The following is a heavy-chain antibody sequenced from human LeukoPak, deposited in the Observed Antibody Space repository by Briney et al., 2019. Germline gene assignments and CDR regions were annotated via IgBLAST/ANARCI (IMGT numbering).Heavy chain of an antibody. Sequence: GASLRLSCAASGFAFNKNWMHWVRQAPGKGLVWVSRINGDGSTTSYADSVKGGFTISRDNAKNPLYLQMSSLRAEDTAVYYCATGNYYDSRGYYTFGHWGQGTLVTVSS. D-gene: IGHD3-22*01. CDR2: INGDGSTT. V-gene: IGHV3-74*01. CDR3: ATGNYYDSRGYYTFGH. CDR1: GFAFNKNW. J-gene: IGHJ4*02.